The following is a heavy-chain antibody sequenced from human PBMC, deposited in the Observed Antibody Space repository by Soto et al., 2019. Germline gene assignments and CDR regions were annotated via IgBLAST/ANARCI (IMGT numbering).Heavy chain of an antibody. Sequence: ASVKVSCKVSGYTLTELSMSWVRQAPGKGLEWVSAISGSGGSTYYAGSVKGRFTISRDNSKNTLYLQMNSLRAEDTAVYYCAKGILIAVAENHWGQGTLVTVSS. V-gene: IGHV3-23*01. J-gene: IGHJ1*01. CDR1: GYTLTELS. CDR3: AKGILIAVAENH. D-gene: IGHD6-19*01. CDR2: ISGSGGST.